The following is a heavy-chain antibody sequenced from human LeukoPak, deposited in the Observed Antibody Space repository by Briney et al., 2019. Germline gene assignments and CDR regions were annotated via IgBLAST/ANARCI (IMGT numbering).Heavy chain of an antibody. CDR3: ARVLLGMSAFDL. D-gene: IGHD3-9*01. Sequence: TGGSLRLSCAASGFTFSSYSMNWVRQAPGKGLEWVSYISSSGSTIYYADSVKGRFTISRDNAKNSLFLQMNSLRADDTAVYSCARVLLGMSAFDLWGQGTMVSVSS. V-gene: IGHV3-48*04. CDR1: GFTFSSYS. CDR2: ISSSGSTI. J-gene: IGHJ3*01.